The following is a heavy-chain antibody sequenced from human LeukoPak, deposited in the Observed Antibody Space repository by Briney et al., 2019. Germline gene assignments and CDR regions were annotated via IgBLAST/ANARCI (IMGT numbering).Heavy chain of an antibody. D-gene: IGHD1-14*01. J-gene: IGHJ4*02. CDR2: IGPTGSDR. V-gene: IGHV3-21*06. Sequence: GGSLRLSCTASGLTFSTSGFNWVRQAPGKGLEGVASIGPTGSDRYHADSIKGRFTISRDNANNYLYMQMNSLRAEDTAVYYCATETNGRHYDYWGQGTLLTVSS. CDR3: ATETNGRHYDY. CDR1: GLTFSTSG.